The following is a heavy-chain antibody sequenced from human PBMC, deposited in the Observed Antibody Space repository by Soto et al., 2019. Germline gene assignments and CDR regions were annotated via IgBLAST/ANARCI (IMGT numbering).Heavy chain of an antibody. CDR1: GYTFTGYY. D-gene: IGHD6-19*01. CDR2: INPNSGGT. CDR3: ARDRGSSGWSFHPDRYYGMDV. Sequence: GASVKVSCKASGYTFTGYYMHWVRQAPGQGLEWMGWINPNSGGTNYAQKFQGWVTMTRDTSISTAYMELSRLRSDDTAVYYRARDRGSSGWSFHPDRYYGMDVWGQGTTVTVSS. J-gene: IGHJ6*02. V-gene: IGHV1-2*04.